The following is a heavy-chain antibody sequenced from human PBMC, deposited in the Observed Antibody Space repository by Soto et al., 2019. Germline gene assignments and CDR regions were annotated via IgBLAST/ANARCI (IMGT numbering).Heavy chain of an antibody. J-gene: IGHJ5*02. CDR1: GFSFSNYA. D-gene: IGHD4-4*01. V-gene: IGHV3-23*01. CDR2: IDSGGGST. Sequence: EVQLLVSGGGSVQPGGSLRLSCAASGFSFSNYAMSWVRQAPGTGLEWVSAIDSGGGSTYYASAVEGRFSISRDNSMNTLYLQMNSMRAEETAIYYCTKGPSNYPDKWFDPWGQGTLVTVSS. CDR3: TKGPSNYPDKWFDP.